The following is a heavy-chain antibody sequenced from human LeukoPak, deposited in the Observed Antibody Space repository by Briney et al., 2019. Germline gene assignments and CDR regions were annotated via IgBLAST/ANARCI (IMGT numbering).Heavy chain of an antibody. Sequence: SVKVSCKASGFTFTSSAMQWVRQARGQRLEWRGWIVVGSGNTNYAQKFQERVTITRDMSTSTAYMELSSLRSEDTAVYYCAALEYCSSTSCYEGSNYWGQGTLVTVSS. V-gene: IGHV1-58*02. CDR2: IVVGSGNT. J-gene: IGHJ4*02. D-gene: IGHD2-2*01. CDR1: GFTFTSSA. CDR3: AALEYCSSTSCYEGSNY.